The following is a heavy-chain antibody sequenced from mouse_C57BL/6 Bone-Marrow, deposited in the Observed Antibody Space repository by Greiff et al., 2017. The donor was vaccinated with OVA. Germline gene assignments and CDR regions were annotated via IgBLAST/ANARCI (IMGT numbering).Heavy chain of an antibody. D-gene: IGHD1-1*01. Sequence: QVQLQQSGPELVRPGTSVKMSCKASGYTFTNYFIDWVKQRPGQGLEWIGLIYPGSGGTNYNEKFKGKATLTADKSSSTAYMQLSSLTSEDSAVYYCARGRGIRYLSWYFDVWGTGTTVTVSS. V-gene: IGHV1-54*01. CDR2: IYPGSGGT. J-gene: IGHJ1*03. CDR1: GYTFTNYF. CDR3: ARGRGIRYLSWYFDV.